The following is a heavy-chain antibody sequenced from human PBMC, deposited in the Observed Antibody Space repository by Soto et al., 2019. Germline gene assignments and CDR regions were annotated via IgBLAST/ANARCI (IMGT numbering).Heavy chain of an antibody. CDR3: ASGYKYPSDY. J-gene: IGHJ4*02. Sequence: QVQLQESGPGLVKPSQTLSVTCTVSGASVTSGGYYWTWIRQHSGKGLEWIGHIYSDGRTYYSPSLXSXLXVXXDMSKNQVSLRLTSVTVADTAVYYCASGYKYPSDYWGQGTLVAVSS. CDR1: GASVTSGGYY. D-gene: IGHD6-25*01. V-gene: IGHV4-31*03. CDR2: IYSDGRT.